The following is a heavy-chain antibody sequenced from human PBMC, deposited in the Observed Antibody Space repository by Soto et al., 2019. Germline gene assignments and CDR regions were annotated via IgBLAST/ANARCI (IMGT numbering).Heavy chain of an antibody. CDR3: AKEGDLIGYNYGSCFDY. CDR1: GFTFSSYS. CDR2: ITGSGGST. Sequence: EVQLLESGGGLVQPGGSLRLSCAASGFTFSSYSMSWVRQAPGKGLEWVSAITGSGGSTYYADSMKGRFTISRDNSKNTLYLQMNSLRAEDTAVYYCAKEGDLIGYNYGSCFDYWGQGTLVTVSS. D-gene: IGHD5-18*01. V-gene: IGHV3-23*01. J-gene: IGHJ4*02.